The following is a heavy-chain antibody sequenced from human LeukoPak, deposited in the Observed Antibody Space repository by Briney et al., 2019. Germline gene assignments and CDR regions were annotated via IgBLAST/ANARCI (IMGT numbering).Heavy chain of an antibody. J-gene: IGHJ4*02. Sequence: GGSLRLSCAASGFTFSRRDMNWVRQAPGKGLEWVSSISSSSYIYYADSVKGRFTISRDNAKNTVYLQMNSLRAEDTAVYYCARSLGSSGYQDYWGQGTLVTVSS. CDR1: GFTFSRRD. V-gene: IGHV3-21*01. CDR3: ARSLGSSGYQDY. CDR2: ISSSSYI. D-gene: IGHD3-22*01.